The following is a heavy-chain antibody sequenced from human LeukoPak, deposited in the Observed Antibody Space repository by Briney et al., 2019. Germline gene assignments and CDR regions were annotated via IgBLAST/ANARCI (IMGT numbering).Heavy chain of an antibody. CDR1: GFTFSSYA. CDR3: AKGRISGDAGLDY. J-gene: IGHJ4*02. V-gene: IGHV3-23*01. Sequence: GGSLRLSCAASGFTFSSYAMSWVRQAPGKGLEWVSSISGSGSDTYYGDSVKGRFTISRDNSKNTLYLQVNSLRAEDTAVFYCAKGRISGDAGLDYWGQGTLVTVSS. CDR2: ISGSGSDT. D-gene: IGHD6-13*01.